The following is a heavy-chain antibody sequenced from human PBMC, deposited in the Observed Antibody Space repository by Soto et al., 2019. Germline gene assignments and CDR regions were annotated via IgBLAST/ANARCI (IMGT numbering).Heavy chain of an antibody. D-gene: IGHD3-3*01. CDR2: IWYDGSNK. CDR1: GFTFSSYG. J-gene: IGHJ6*02. V-gene: IGHV3-33*01. Sequence: GGSLRLSCAASGFTFSSYGMHWVRQAPGKGLEWVAVIWYDGSNKYYADSVKGRFTISRDNSKNTLYLQMNSLRAEDTAVYYCARPYYDFWSGYWRPGYYYYYGMDVWGQGTTLTVSS. CDR3: ARPYYDFWSGYWRPGYYYYYGMDV.